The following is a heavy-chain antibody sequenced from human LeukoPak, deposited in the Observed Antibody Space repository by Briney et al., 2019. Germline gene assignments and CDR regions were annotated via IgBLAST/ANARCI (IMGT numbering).Heavy chain of an antibody. Sequence: GASVKVSCKASGGTFDNYAVNWVREAPGLGLEWMGRIIPMLGKTNSAQKFQGRVTFTADKSTGTAYMELTHLRPDDTAVYFCARGLFGGFAAAPFDHWGQGTLVTVSP. CDR3: ARGLFGGFAAAPFDH. CDR2: IIPMLGKT. D-gene: IGHD2-2*01. V-gene: IGHV1-69*04. CDR1: GGTFDNYA. J-gene: IGHJ4*02.